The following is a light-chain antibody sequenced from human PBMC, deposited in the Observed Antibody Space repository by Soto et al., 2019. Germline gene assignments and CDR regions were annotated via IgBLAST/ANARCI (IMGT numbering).Light chain of an antibody. CDR1: SSDIGDYNF. Sequence: QSALTQPASVSGSPGQSITISCTGSSSDIGDYNFVSWYQHHPGKAPKLMIYEVNIRPSGVSNRFSGSKSGNTASLTISGLQAEDEADYYCSSFRRSSTLVVFGGGTKLTVL. CDR3: SSFRRSSTLVV. J-gene: IGLJ2*01. CDR2: EVN. V-gene: IGLV2-14*01.